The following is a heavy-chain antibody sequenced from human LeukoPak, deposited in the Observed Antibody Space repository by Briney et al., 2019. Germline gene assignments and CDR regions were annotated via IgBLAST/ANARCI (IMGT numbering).Heavy chain of an antibody. CDR1: GFTFSSYW. J-gene: IGHJ6*03. CDR2: IKQDGSEK. Sequence: GGSLRLSCAASGFTFSSYWMSWVRQAPGKGLEWVANIKQDGSEKYYVDSVKGRFTISRDNAKNSLYLQMNSLRAEDTAVYYCARKGGRMVRGVINASTNYYYYYYMDVWGKGTTVTVSS. V-gene: IGHV3-7*01. D-gene: IGHD3-10*01. CDR3: ARKGGRMVRGVINASTNYYYYYYMDV.